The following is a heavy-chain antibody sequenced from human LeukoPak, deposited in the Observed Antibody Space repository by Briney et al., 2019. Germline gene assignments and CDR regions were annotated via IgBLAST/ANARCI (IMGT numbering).Heavy chain of an antibody. V-gene: IGHV2-70*01. CDR3: ARIRYSGSYFDY. J-gene: IGHJ4*02. CDR2: IDWDDDK. CDR1: GFSLSTSAMC. D-gene: IGHD1-26*01. Sequence: SGPALVKPTQPLTLTCTFSGFSLSTSAMCVSWIRQPPGKALEWLALIDWDDDKYYSTSLKTRLTISRDTSRNQVVLTMTNMDPVDTATYYCARIRYSGSYFDYWGQGTLVTVSS.